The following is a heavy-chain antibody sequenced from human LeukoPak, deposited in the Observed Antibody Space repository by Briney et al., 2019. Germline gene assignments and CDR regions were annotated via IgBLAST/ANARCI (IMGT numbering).Heavy chain of an antibody. CDR3: TRSTHSIRAAGGFDY. J-gene: IGHJ4*02. Sequence: SETLSLTCTVSGYSISSGYYWGWIRQPPGKGLEWIGSMHHSGSTFISPSLNSRVTISMQTSKNQFSLKLGSVTAADTAVYYCTRSTHSIRAAGGFDYWGREPWSPSPQ. CDR1: GYSISSGYY. D-gene: IGHD6-13*01. CDR2: MHHSGST. V-gene: IGHV4-38-2*02.